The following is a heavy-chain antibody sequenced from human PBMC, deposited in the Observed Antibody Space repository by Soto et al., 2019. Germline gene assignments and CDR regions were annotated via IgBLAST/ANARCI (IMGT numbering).Heavy chain of an antibody. CDR2: IKQDGSEQ. CDR1: GFTFSGYW. V-gene: IGHV3-7*05. Sequence: EVQLVESGGGLVQPGGSLRLSCAASGFTFSGYWMSWVRQAPGKGLEWVANIKQDGSEQFYVDSVKGRFTISRDNAKNSLYFQMNSLRAEDTAVYYCAREAVWGQGTTFTVSS. CDR3: AREAV. J-gene: IGHJ6*02.